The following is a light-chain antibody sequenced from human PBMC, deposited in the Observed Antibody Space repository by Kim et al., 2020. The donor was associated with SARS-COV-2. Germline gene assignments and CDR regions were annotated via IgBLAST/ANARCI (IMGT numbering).Light chain of an antibody. CDR3: MQGTHWPFT. CDR1: QSLLYSNGNSY. V-gene: IGKV2-30*01. CDR2: KVS. Sequence: PACLSCKSRQSLLYSNGNSYLKWFHQRPGQSPRRLIYKVSNRDSGVPDRFSGGGSGTDFTLQISRVEAEDVGVYYCMQGTHWPFTFGPGTKVDIK. J-gene: IGKJ3*01.